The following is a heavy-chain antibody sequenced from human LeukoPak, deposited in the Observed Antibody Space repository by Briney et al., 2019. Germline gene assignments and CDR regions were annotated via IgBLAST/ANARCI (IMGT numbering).Heavy chain of an antibody. V-gene: IGHV1-2*02. Sequence: GASVKVSCKASGYIFTGYYIHWVRQAPGQGLEWMGRISPNTGDTTYAQKFQGRVTMTRDTSITTAYMELSRLRFDDTAVYYCARWFGEVPGDYWGQGTLVTVSS. J-gene: IGHJ4*02. D-gene: IGHD3-10*01. CDR2: ISPNTGDT. CDR1: GYIFTGYY. CDR3: ARWFGEVPGDY.